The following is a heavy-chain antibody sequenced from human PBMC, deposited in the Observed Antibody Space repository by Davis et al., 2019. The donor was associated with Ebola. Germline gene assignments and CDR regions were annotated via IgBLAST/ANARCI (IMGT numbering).Heavy chain of an antibody. CDR3: ARGPTDPSGG. D-gene: IGHD3-16*01. CDR1: GGTFSSYA. J-gene: IGHJ4*02. Sequence: ASVKVSCKASGGTFSSYAFTWVRQAPGQGLEWMGWISAYNGNTVYAQKLQGRVTMTSDTSTSTAYMELRSLRSDDTAVYYCARGPTDPSGGWGQGTLVTVSS. CDR2: ISAYNGNT. V-gene: IGHV1-18*04.